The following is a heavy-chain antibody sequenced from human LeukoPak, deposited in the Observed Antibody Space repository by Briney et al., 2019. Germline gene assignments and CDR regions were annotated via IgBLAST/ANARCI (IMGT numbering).Heavy chain of an antibody. J-gene: IGHJ5*02. V-gene: IGHV4-59*01. CDR1: GGSISSYN. CDR2: IYYSGST. CDR3: ARGPNWFDP. Sequence: PSETLSLTRTDSGGSISSYNWSWVCAPPGKGLEWIGYIYYSGSTNYNPSLKSRVTISVDTSKNQFSLKLSSVTAADTAVYYCARGPNWFDPWGQGTLVTVSS.